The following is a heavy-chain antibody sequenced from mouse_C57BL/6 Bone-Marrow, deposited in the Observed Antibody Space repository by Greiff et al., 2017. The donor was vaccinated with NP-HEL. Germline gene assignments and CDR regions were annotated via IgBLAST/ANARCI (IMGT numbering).Heavy chain of an antibody. J-gene: IGHJ3*01. CDR3: ARVPGYYLFAY. V-gene: IGHV3-6*01. Sequence: ESGPGLVKPSQSLSLTCSVTGYSITSGYYWNWIRQFPGNKLEWMGYISYDGSNNYNPSLKNRISITRDTSKNQFFLKLNSVTTEDTATYYCARVPGYYLFAYWGQGTLVTVSA. D-gene: IGHD2-3*01. CDR2: ISYDGSN. CDR1: GYSITSGYY.